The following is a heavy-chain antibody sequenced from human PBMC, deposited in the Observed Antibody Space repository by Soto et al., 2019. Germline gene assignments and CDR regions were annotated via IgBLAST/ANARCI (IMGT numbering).Heavy chain of an antibody. CDR3: ARAPITGTTVWFDP. Sequence: SEILSLTCAVSGGSISSGGYSWSWIRQPPGKGLEWIGYIYHSGSTYYNPSLKSRVTISVDRSKNQFSLKLSSVTAADTAVYYCARAPITGTTVWFDPWGQGTPVTVYS. J-gene: IGHJ5*02. CDR1: GGSISSGGYS. D-gene: IGHD1-7*01. CDR2: IYHSGST. V-gene: IGHV4-30-2*01.